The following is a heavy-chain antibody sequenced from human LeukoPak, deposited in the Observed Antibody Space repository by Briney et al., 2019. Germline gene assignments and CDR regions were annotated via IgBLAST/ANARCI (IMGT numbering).Heavy chain of an antibody. D-gene: IGHD5-24*01. J-gene: IGHJ4*02. V-gene: IGHV1-69*13. CDR3: ARDPSWDGYND. CDR1: GGTFISYA. Sequence: GASVKVSCKASGGTFISYAISWVRQALGQGLEWMGGIIPIFGTANYAQKFQGRVTITADESTSTAYMELSSLRSEDTAVYYCARDPSWDGYNDWGQGTLVTVSS. CDR2: IIPIFGTA.